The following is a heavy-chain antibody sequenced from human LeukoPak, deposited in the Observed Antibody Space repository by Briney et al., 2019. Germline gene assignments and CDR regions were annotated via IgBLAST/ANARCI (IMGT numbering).Heavy chain of an antibody. Sequence: PSETLSLTCAVYGGSFSGYYWSWIRQPPGKGLEWIGEINHSGSTNYNPSLESRVTISVDTSKNQFSLKLSSVTAADTAVYYCARVEWELLHAFDIWGQGTMVTVSS. CDR2: INHSGST. J-gene: IGHJ3*02. CDR1: GGSFSGYY. V-gene: IGHV4-34*01. D-gene: IGHD1-26*01. CDR3: ARVEWELLHAFDI.